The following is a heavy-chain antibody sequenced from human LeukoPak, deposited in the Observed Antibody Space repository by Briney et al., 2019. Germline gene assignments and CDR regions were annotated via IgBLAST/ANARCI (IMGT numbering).Heavy chain of an antibody. D-gene: IGHD2-2*01. CDR1: GGTFSSYA. V-gene: IGHV1-69*13. CDR3: ARAVEGMGYCSSTSCPYYFDY. J-gene: IGHJ4*02. Sequence: SVKVSCKASGGTFSSYAISWVRQAPGQGLEWMGGIIPIFGTANCAQKFQGRGTITADQSTSTAYMELSSLRSEDTAVYYCARAVEGMGYCSSTSCPYYFDYWGQGTLVTVSS. CDR2: IIPIFGTA.